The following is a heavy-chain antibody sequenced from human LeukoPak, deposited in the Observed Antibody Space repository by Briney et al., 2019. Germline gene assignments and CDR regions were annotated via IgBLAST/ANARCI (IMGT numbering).Heavy chain of an antibody. Sequence: PGESLKISCKGSGYSFTSYWIGWVRQMPGKGLWWMGIIYLGDSDTRYSPPFQGQVTISADQTISTAYLQWSSLKASNTAMYYCARPLNYWDSSGYYDYWGQGTLVTVSS. CDR2: IYLGDSDT. J-gene: IGHJ4*02. D-gene: IGHD3-22*01. V-gene: IGHV5-51*01. CDR1: GYSFTSYW. CDR3: ARPLNYWDSSGYYDY.